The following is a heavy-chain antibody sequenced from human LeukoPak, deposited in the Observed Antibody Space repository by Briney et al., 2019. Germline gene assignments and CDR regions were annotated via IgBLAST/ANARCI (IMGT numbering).Heavy chain of an antibody. D-gene: IGHD5-24*01. J-gene: IGHJ4*02. Sequence: HPGRSLRLSCAASGFTFSSYGMHWVRQAPGKGLEWVAVISYDGSNKYYADSVKGRFTISRDNSKNTLYLQMNSLRAEDTAVYYCAKDGWLHNEQSGYWGQGTLVTVSS. CDR3: AKDGWLHNEQSGY. V-gene: IGHV3-30*18. CDR2: ISYDGSNK. CDR1: GFTFSSYG.